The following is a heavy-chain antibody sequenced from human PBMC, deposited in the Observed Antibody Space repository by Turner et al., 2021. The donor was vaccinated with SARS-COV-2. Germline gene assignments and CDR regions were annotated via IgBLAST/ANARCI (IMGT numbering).Heavy chain of an antibody. CDR2: IKKGGSEK. J-gene: IGHJ4*02. D-gene: IGHD1-26*01. CDR3: ARDMGATTGPFDY. CDR1: GFTFSSYW. V-gene: IGHV3-7*01. Sequence: EVQLVDFGGGLVQPGGSLRLRCAASGFTFSSYWMSWVRQAPGKGLEWVANIKKGGSEKCYVDSVKSRFTISRDNAKNSLYLQMNSLRAEDTAVYYCARDMGATTGPFDYWGQGTLVTVSS.